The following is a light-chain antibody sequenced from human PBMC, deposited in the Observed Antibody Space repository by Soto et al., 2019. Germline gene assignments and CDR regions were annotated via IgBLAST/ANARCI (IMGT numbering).Light chain of an antibody. J-gene: IGLJ2*01. Sequence: QSALTQPPSASATPGQRVTISCSGSDSNIGSKYVYWYQQLPGTAPKLLMYRNNQRPSGVPDRFSGSMSGTSASLAINGLRSEDEADYYCAAWDSSLGGPAFGGGTKLTVL. CDR1: DSNIGSKY. CDR3: AAWDSSLGGPA. CDR2: RNN. V-gene: IGLV1-47*01.